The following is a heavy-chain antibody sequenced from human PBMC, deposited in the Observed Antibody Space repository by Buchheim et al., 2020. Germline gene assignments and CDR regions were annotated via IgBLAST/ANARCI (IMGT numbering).Heavy chain of an antibody. CDR2: IYHSGTT. Sequence: QLQLQESGSGLVKPSQTLSLTCAVSGASISSGGFSWSWIRQPPGKGLEWIGYIYHSGTTYYNPSLKSRVTISVDRSKNQFSLGLSSVTAADTAVYYCAREGSGNFDSWGQG. D-gene: IGHD3-10*01. J-gene: IGHJ4*02. V-gene: IGHV4-30-2*01. CDR1: GASISSGGFS. CDR3: AREGSGNFDS.